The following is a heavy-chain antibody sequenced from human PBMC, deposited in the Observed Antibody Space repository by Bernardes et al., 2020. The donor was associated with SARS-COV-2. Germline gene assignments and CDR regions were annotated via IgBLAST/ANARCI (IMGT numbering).Heavy chain of an antibody. CDR1: GFTFSSYS. J-gene: IGHJ6*02. D-gene: IGHD2-2*01. Sequence: GGSLRLSCAASGFTFSSYSMNWVRQAPGKGLEWVSSISSSSSYIYYADSVEGRFTISRDNAKNSLYLQMNSLRAEDTAVYYCARDQSIVVDHYYYYYGMDVWGQGTTVTVSS. V-gene: IGHV3-21*01. CDR2: ISSSSSYI. CDR3: ARDQSIVVDHYYYYYGMDV.